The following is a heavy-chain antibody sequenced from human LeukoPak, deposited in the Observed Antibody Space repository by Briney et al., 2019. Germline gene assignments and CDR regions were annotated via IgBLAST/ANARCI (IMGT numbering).Heavy chain of an antibody. CDR2: IYYSGST. D-gene: IGHD3-10*01. CDR1: GGSISSYY. J-gene: IGHJ4*02. Sequence: SETLSLTCTVSGGSISSYYWSWIRQPPGKGLEWIGYIYYSGSTSYNPSLKSRVTISVDTSKNQFSLKLSSVTAADTAVYYCARTILNYGSGSYYDYWGQGTLVTVSS. CDR3: ARTILNYGSGSYYDY. V-gene: IGHV4-59*01.